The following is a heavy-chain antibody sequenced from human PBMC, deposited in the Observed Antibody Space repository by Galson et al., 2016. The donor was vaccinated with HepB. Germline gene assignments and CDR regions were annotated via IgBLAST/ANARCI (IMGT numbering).Heavy chain of an antibody. J-gene: IGHJ6*04. CDR3: VQGSTEPAV. CDR1: GXXFRXXX. Sequence: SLRLXCAASGXXFRXXXMTXXXQAXXKGLXXVSSISRSGDSTDYADSVKGRFTISRDDSKNTLYLEMNSMRDEDTAVYYCVQGSTEPAVWGKGGXVTVPX. D-gene: IGHD1-26*01. CDR2: ISRSGDST. V-gene: IGHV3-23*01.